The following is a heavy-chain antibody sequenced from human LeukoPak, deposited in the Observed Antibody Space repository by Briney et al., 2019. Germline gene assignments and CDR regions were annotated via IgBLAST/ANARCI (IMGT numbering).Heavy chain of an antibody. J-gene: IGHJ4*02. D-gene: IGHD3-10*01. CDR3: ARKENVYYYFDY. CDR1: GGSISSGGYS. CDR2: IYHSGSI. Sequence: SETLSLTCAVSGGSISSGGYSWSWIRQPPGKGLEWIGYIYHSGSIYYNPSLKSRVTMSVDRSENQFSLKLSSVTAVDTAVYYCARKENVYYYFDYWGQGTLVTVSS. V-gene: IGHV4-30-2*01.